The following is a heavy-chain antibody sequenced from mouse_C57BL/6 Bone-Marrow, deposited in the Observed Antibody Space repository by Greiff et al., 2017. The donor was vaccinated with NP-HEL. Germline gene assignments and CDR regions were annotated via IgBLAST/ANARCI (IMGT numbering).Heavy chain of an antibody. Sequence: EVQLVESGGGLVKPGGSLKLSCAASGFTFSSYAMSWVRQTPEKRLEWVATISDGGSYTYYPDNVKGRFTISRDNAKNNLYLQMSHLKSEDTAMYYCARAVLGLAYWGQGTLVTVSA. CDR1: GFTFSSYA. V-gene: IGHV5-4*01. J-gene: IGHJ3*01. D-gene: IGHD4-1*01. CDR2: ISDGGSYT. CDR3: ARAVLGLAY.